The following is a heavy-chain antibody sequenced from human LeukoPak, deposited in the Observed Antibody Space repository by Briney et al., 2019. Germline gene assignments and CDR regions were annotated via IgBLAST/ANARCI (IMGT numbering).Heavy chain of an antibody. CDR2: ISDSGGSR. CDR1: GFTFSSYA. Sequence: GGSLRLSCAASGFTFSSYAMTWVRQAPGKGLEWVSKISDSGGSRYYADSVKGRFTISRDNSKNTLYLQVKSLGAEDTAVYYCATPYDSTSYYPLTYWGQGTLVTVSS. V-gene: IGHV3-23*01. D-gene: IGHD3-22*01. CDR3: ATPYDSTSYYPLTY. J-gene: IGHJ4*02.